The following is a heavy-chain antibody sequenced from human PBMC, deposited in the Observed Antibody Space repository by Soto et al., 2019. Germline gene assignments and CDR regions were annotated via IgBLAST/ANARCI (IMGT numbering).Heavy chain of an antibody. J-gene: IGHJ5*02. CDR3: AREIGYSSGWYRAMNWFDP. D-gene: IGHD6-19*01. CDR2: ISAYNGNT. Sequence: GASVKVSCKASGYTFTSYGISWVRQAPGQGLEWMGWISAYNGNTNYAQKLQGRVTMTTDTSTSTAYMELRSLRSDDTAVYYCAREIGYSSGWYRAMNWFDPWGQGTLVTSPQ. V-gene: IGHV1-18*01. CDR1: GYTFTSYG.